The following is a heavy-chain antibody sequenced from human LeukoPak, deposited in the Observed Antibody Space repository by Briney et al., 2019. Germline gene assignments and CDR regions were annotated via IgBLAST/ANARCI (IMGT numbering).Heavy chain of an antibody. Sequence: GGSLRLSCAASGFTVSSNYMSWVRQAPGKGLEWVSAISGSGGSTYYADSVKGRFTISRDNSKNTLYLQMNSLRAEDTAVYYCAKQQAGYSSSYSFDYWGQGTLVTVSS. V-gene: IGHV3-23*01. J-gene: IGHJ4*02. CDR3: AKQQAGYSSSYSFDY. CDR2: ISGSGGST. D-gene: IGHD6-6*01. CDR1: GFTVSSNY.